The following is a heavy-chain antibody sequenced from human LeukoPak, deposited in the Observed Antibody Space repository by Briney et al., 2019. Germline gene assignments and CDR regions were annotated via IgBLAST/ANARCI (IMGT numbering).Heavy chain of an antibody. D-gene: IGHD6-19*01. V-gene: IGHV3-21*01. J-gene: IGHJ4*02. CDR2: ISSSSSYI. CDR3: AREGLAVAFDY. Sequence: PGGSLRLSCAASGFTFSSYSMNWFRQAPGKGLEWVSSISSSSSYIYYADSVKGRFTISRDNAKNSLYLQMNSLRAEDTAVYYCAREGLAVAFDYWGQGTLVTVSS. CDR1: GFTFSSYS.